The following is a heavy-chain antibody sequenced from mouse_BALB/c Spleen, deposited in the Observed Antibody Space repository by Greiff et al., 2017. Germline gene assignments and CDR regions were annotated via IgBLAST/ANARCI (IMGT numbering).Heavy chain of an antibody. CDR2: IGSGGST. J-gene: IGHJ3*01. V-gene: IGHV5-6-5*01. Sequence: EVKLMESGGGLVKPGGSLKLSCAASGFTFSSYAMSWVRQTPEKRLEWVASIGSGGSTYYPDSVKGRFTISRDNARNILYLQMSSLRSEDTAMYYCARVDSSAFAYWGQGTLVTVSA. CDR3: ARVDSSAFAY. D-gene: IGHD3-2*01. CDR1: GFTFSSYA.